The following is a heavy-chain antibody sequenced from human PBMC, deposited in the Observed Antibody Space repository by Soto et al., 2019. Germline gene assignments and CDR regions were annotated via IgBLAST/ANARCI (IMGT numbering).Heavy chain of an antibody. CDR2: THHSGRT. CDR1: GGSMSSSNW. CDR3: ARPEATVLDY. Sequence: QVQLQESGPGLVKPSGTLSLTCTVSGGSMSSSNWWNWVRQPPGKGLEWIGETHHSGRTNYNPSLKSRVTISVAMSKNHFSLQLSSVTAADTAVYYWARPEATVLDYWAQGTLVTVSS. D-gene: IGHD4-17*01. J-gene: IGHJ4*02. V-gene: IGHV4-4*02.